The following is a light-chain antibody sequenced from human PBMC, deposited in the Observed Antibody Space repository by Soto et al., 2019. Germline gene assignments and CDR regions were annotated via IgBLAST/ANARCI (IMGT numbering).Light chain of an antibody. CDR1: QSVSSN. V-gene: IGKV3-15*01. J-gene: IGKJ1*01. CDR3: QQYNNWLGT. CDR2: GAS. Sequence: EIVMTQYPATLSVSPGERATLSCRASQSVSSNLAWYQQKPGQAPRLLIYGASTRATGNPARFSGSGYGTEFTLTFSSLQSEDFAVYYCQQYNNWLGTFGQGTKVEIK.